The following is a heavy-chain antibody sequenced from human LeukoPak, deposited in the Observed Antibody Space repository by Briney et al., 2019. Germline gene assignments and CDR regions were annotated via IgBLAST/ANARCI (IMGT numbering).Heavy chain of an antibody. CDR2: IYYSGST. V-gene: IGHV4-59*08. CDR1: GGSISSYY. D-gene: IGHD2-15*01. Sequence: SETLSLTCTVSGGSISSYYWSWIRQPPGKGLEWIGYIYYSGSTNYNPSLKSRVTISVDTSKNQFSLKLSSVTAADTAVYYCARQGAYCSGGSCYHQWGQGTLVAVSS. CDR3: ARQGAYCSGGSCYHQ. J-gene: IGHJ4*02.